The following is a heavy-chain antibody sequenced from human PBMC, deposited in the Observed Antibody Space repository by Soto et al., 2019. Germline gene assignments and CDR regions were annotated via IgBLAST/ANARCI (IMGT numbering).Heavy chain of an antibody. Sequence: QVQLQESGPGLVKPSQTLSLTCTVSGGSISSGDYYWSWIRQPPGKGLEWIGYIYYSGSTYYNPSLNRRVTXSXDXXKNQCSLNLSSVTAADTAVYYCARAEGYLGGGYYYYYGMAVWGQGTTVTVSS. D-gene: IGHD1-1*01. J-gene: IGHJ6*02. V-gene: IGHV4-30-4*01. CDR1: GGSISSGDYY. CDR2: IYYSGST. CDR3: ARAEGYLGGGYYYYYGMAV.